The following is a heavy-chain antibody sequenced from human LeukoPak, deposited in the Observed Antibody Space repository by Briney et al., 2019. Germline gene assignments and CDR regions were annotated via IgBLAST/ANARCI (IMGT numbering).Heavy chain of an antibody. J-gene: IGHJ5*02. CDR2: IYYSGST. CDR3: AKGSSRGNWFDP. Sequence: SETLSLTCTVSGGSISSYYWSWIRQPPGKGLEWIGYIYYSGSTNYNPSLKSRVTISVDTSKNQFSLKLSSVTAADTAVYYCAKGSSRGNWFDPWGQRTLVTVSS. CDR1: GGSISSYY. V-gene: IGHV4-59*01. D-gene: IGHD6-13*01.